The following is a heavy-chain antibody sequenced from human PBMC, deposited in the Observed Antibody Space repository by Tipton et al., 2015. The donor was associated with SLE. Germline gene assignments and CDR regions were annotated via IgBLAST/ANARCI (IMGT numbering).Heavy chain of an antibody. CDR2: FFNSGRT. D-gene: IGHD3-22*01. Sequence: TLSLTCTVSGGSISSHYWSWLRQPPGKGLEWIGYFFNSGRTDYNPSLKGRVTISADTSKNQFSLNLSSVTAADTAVYYCARDLTYYYDSRGLGGAFDIWGQGTMVTVSS. CDR1: GGSISSHY. V-gene: IGHV4-59*11. J-gene: IGHJ3*02. CDR3: ARDLTYYYDSRGLGGAFDI.